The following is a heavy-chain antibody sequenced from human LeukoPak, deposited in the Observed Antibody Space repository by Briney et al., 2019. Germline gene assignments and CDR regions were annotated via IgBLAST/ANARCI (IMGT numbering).Heavy chain of an antibody. Sequence: PGGSLRLSCAASGFIFSNYAMRWGRPAPGKGLEWVAGISYDGSNKYYADSVRGGFTISRDNAKNTLYLQMNSLRAGDTAVYYCASTPNGVAAIYFDYWGQGTLVTVSS. CDR2: ISYDGSNK. CDR1: GFIFSNYA. CDR3: ASTPNGVAAIYFDY. D-gene: IGHD2-15*01. V-gene: IGHV3-30*04. J-gene: IGHJ4*02.